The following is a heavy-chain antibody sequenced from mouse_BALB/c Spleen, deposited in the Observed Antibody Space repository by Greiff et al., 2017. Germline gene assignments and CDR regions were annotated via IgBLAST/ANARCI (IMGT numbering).Heavy chain of an antibody. CDR2: ISYSGST. Sequence: VQLKESGPSLVKPSQTLSLTCSVTGDSITSGYWNWIRKFPGNKLEYMGYISYSGSTYYNPSLKSRISITRDTSKNQYYLQLNSVTTEDTATYYCARYKEITGRYFDYWGQGTTLTVSS. V-gene: IGHV3-8*02. J-gene: IGHJ2*01. CDR3: ARYKEITGRYFDY. CDR1: GDSITSGY. D-gene: IGHD2-4*01.